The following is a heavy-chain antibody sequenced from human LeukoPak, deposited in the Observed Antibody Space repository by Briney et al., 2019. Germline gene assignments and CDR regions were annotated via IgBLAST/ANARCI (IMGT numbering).Heavy chain of an antibody. CDR1: AGSFSGYY. V-gene: IGHV4-34*01. CDR2: INHSGST. CDR3: ARGYVVVVVATTLVGNWFDP. Sequence: SETLSLTCAVYAGSFSGYYWSRIRQPPGKGLEWIGEINHSGSTNYNPSLKSRVTISVDTSKNQFSLKLSSVTAADTAVYYCARGYVVVVVATTLVGNWFDPWGQGTLVTVSS. J-gene: IGHJ5*02. D-gene: IGHD2-15*01.